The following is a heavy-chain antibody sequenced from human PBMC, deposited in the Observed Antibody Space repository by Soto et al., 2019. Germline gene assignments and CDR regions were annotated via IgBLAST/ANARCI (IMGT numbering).Heavy chain of an antibody. V-gene: IGHV1-8*01. CDR2: MQPSTGRT. D-gene: IGHD1-26*01. J-gene: IGHJ4*02. CDR3: ARGVSAGVDY. CDR1: GCSFTSLD. Sequence: GXSVKVSCNGSGCSFTSLDINWVRQTAGQGLEWMGWMQPSTGRTGYAQKFQGRVTMTRDTSINTAYMELTTLTSDDTAFYYCARGVSAGVDYWGQGTLVTV.